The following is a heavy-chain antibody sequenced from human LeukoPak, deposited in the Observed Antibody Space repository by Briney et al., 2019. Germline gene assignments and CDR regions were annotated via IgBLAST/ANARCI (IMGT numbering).Heavy chain of an antibody. CDR3: ARHEFGDYVFGTSAFDI. D-gene: IGHD4-17*01. CDR1: GGSISSSSYY. J-gene: IGHJ3*02. Sequence: SETLSLTCTVSGGSISSSSYYWGWIRQPPGKGLEWIGSISHSGGTYYNPSLKSRVTISVDTSKNQFSLKLSSVTAADTAIYYCARHEFGDYVFGTSAFDIWGQETMVTVSS. V-gene: IGHV4-39*01. CDR2: ISHSGGT.